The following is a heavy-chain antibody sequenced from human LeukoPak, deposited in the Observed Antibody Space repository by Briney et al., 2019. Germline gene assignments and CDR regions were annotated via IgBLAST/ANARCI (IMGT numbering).Heavy chain of an antibody. Sequence: GGSLRLSCAASGFVFSTYGMHWVRQAPGKGLEWVAFLRYDGSNKYYADSVKGRFTISRDNSKNTLYLQMNSLRAEDTAIYYCAKDSAHDYGGDSVPGAFDIWGQGTVVTVSS. J-gene: IGHJ3*02. CDR1: GFVFSTYG. CDR2: LRYDGSNK. V-gene: IGHV3-30*02. D-gene: IGHD4-23*01. CDR3: AKDSAHDYGGDSVPGAFDI.